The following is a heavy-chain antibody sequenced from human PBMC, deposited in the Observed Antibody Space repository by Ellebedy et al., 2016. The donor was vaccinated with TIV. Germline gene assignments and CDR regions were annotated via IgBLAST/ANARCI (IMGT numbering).Heavy chain of an antibody. Sequence: GSLRLSCTVSGGSISSYYWSWIRQPPGKGLEWIGYIYYSGSTNYNPSLKSRVTISVDTSKNQFSLKLSSVTAADTAVYYCARGDDSSGYYVYYFDYWGQGTLVTVSS. CDR1: GGSISSYY. CDR2: IYYSGST. J-gene: IGHJ4*02. CDR3: ARGDDSSGYYVYYFDY. D-gene: IGHD3-22*01. V-gene: IGHV4-59*08.